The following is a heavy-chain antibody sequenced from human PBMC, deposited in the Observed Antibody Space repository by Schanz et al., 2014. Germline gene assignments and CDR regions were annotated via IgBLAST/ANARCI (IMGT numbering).Heavy chain of an antibody. J-gene: IGHJ4*02. CDR1: GATFNSYA. V-gene: IGHV1-69*04. Sequence: QVRLVQSGAEVKKPGSSVKVSCKSSGATFNSYAFGWVRQAPGQGFEWVGSIIPPLRQTWYAQKFEERVIITAETSTPTVYIALASLTSDDTAVYFCARIIDGDYLYWGQGTLVTVSS. D-gene: IGHD4-17*01. CDR3: ARIIDGDYLY. CDR2: IIPPLRQT.